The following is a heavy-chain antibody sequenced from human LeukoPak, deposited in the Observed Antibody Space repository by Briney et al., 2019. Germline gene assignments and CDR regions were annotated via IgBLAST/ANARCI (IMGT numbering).Heavy chain of an antibody. CDR2: IIVGSGAI. Sequence: GASVTVSCNTSGFTFSTSAVQWVRQARGQGLEWIGWIIVGSGAINYAQSLQGRFTITRDMSTNTAYMELSSLGAEDSAVYYCAAELYGVYTDCCTFHNWGQGTMVTVSS. D-gene: IGHD4-17*01. J-gene: IGHJ3*02. V-gene: IGHV1-58*01. CDR3: AAELYGVYTDCCTFHN. CDR1: GFTFSTSA.